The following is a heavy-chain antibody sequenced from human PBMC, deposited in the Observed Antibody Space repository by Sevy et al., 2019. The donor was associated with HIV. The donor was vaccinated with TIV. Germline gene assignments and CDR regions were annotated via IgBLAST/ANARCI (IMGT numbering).Heavy chain of an antibody. CDR1: GYRFTSYW. CDR3: ARRGYDTSGYPQYYFDY. D-gene: IGHD3-22*01. Sequence: GESLKISCKASGYRFTSYWIAWVCQMPGKGLEWMGIIYPGDSETRYSPSFQGQVTISADKSISTAYLQWGSLGASDTAMFFCARRGYDTSGYPQYYFDYWGQGTLVTV. J-gene: IGHJ4*02. V-gene: IGHV5-51*01. CDR2: IYPGDSET.